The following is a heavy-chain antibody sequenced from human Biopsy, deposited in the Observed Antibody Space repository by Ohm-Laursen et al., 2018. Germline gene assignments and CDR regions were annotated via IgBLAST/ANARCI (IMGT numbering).Heavy chain of an antibody. Sequence: GASVKVSCKASGYSFTGYYIHWVRQAPGQGLEWMGWNKPNSGATKYAQKFQGRVTMSRDTSITTVYLELNTLRSDDTAVYYCARGGVVPTVTRFDPWGQGTQVTVSS. CDR1: GYSFTGYY. V-gene: IGHV1-2*02. CDR2: NKPNSGAT. CDR3: ARGGVVPTVTRFDP. D-gene: IGHD3-10*01. J-gene: IGHJ5*02.